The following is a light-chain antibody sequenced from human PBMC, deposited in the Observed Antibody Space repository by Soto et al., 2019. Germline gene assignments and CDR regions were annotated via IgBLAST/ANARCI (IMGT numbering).Light chain of an antibody. CDR2: GAS. Sequence: EIVMTQSPATLSVSPGERATLSCKASQSVSYNLAWYQQKPGQPPRLLIYGASTRAHGIPARFSGSGSGTEFTLTISSLQSEDFAVYYCQQYDNWPPLTFGGGTKVDIK. J-gene: IGKJ4*01. CDR3: QQYDNWPPLT. CDR1: QSVSYN. V-gene: IGKV3-15*01.